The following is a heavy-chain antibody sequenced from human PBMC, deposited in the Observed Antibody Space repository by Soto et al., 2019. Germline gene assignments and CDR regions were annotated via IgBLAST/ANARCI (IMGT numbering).Heavy chain of an antibody. CDR3: ARHFVAVVIKGWGY. D-gene: IGHD3-10*01. V-gene: IGHV4-39*01. CDR1: GGSISSGGYY. CDR2: IYYNGNA. J-gene: IGHJ4*02. Sequence: PSETLSLTCTVSGGSISSGGYYWSWIRQHPGKGLEWIGYIYYNGNAYYNPSLRSRVSMSVDTSKNQFSLKLISVTAADTAVYYCARHFVAVVIKGWGYWGQGKLVTVSS.